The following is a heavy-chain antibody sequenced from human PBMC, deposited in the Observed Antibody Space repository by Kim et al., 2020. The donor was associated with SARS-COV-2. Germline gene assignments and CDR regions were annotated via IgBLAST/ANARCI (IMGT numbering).Heavy chain of an antibody. CDR1: GYTFTGYY. J-gene: IGHJ5*02. V-gene: IGHV1-2*02. D-gene: IGHD4-17*01. CDR2: INPNSCGT. CDR3: ARGTADYGGNYWFDP. Sequence: ASVKVSCKASGYTFTGYYMHWVRQAPGQGLEWMGWINPNSCGTNYAQKFQGRVTMTRDTSISTAYMELSRLRSDDTAVYYCARGTADYGGNYWFDPWGQGTLVTVSS.